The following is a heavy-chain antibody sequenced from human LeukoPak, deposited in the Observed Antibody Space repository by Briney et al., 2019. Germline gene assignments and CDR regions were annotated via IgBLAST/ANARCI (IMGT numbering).Heavy chain of an antibody. CDR3: ASVYLYGMDV. D-gene: IGHD2-8*01. CDR1: GYSLTTYY. Sequence: PRASVKVSCKASGYSLTTYYMHWVRQAPGQGLEWMAIINPSGGGTKYAQKFQGRVTMTRDTPTNTVYMELSSLRTEDTAVCYCASVYLYGMDVWGQGTTVTVSS. V-gene: IGHV1-46*01. J-gene: IGHJ6*02. CDR2: INPSGGGT.